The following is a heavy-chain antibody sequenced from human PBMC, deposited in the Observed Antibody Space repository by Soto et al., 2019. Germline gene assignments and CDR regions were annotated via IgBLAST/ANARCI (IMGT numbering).Heavy chain of an antibody. CDR3: AKDPPSDFLVYASIFDY. J-gene: IGHJ4*02. CDR2: ISGSGGST. Sequence: EVQLLESGGGLVQPGGSLRLSCAASGFTFSSYAMSWVRQAPGKGLEWVSAISGSGGSTYYADSVKGRFTISRVNSNNTRYMQMTSLRAEDTAVYYCAKDPPSDFLVYASIFDYWGQGTLVTVSS. D-gene: IGHD2-8*01. CDR1: GFTFSSYA. V-gene: IGHV3-23*01.